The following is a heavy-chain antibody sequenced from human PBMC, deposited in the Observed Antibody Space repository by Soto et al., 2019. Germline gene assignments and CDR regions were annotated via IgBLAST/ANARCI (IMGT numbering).Heavy chain of an antibody. V-gene: IGHV4-59*01. J-gene: IGHJ4*02. CDR1: SDSISSYY. CDR2: ISYSGST. Sequence: PSETLSLTCTVSSDSISSYYWSWIRQPPGKRLEWIGYISYSGSTDYNPSLKSRVTISGDTSKNQFSLKVSSVTAVDTAVYYCARGTSWQLPFDYWGQGTLVTVSS. CDR3: ARGTSWQLPFDY. D-gene: IGHD6-13*01.